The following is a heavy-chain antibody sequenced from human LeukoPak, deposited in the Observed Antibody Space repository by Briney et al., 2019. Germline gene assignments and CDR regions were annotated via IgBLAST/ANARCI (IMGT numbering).Heavy chain of an antibody. V-gene: IGHV1-69*05. Sequence: SVKVSCKASGGTFSSYAISWVRQAPGQGLEWMGGIIPIFGTANYAQKFQDRVTITTDESTSTAYMELSSLRSEDTAVYYCARAQLGYCSGGSCYIGHYYYYMDVWGKGTTVTVSS. CDR2: IIPIFGTA. CDR1: GGTFSSYA. J-gene: IGHJ6*03. D-gene: IGHD2-15*01. CDR3: ARAQLGYCSGGSCYIGHYYYYMDV.